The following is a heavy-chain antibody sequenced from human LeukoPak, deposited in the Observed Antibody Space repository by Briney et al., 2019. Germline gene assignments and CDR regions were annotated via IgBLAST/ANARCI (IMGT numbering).Heavy chain of an antibody. CDR1: GFTFSSYG. CDR3: AKDGPGGDYDILTGYYGPNAFDI. J-gene: IGHJ3*02. V-gene: IGHV3-30*18. Sequence: GGSLRLSCAASGFTFSSYGMHWVRQAPGKGLEWVAVISYDGSNKYYADSVKGRFTISRDNSKNTLYLQMNSLRAEDTAVYYCAKDGPGGDYDILTGYYGPNAFDIWGQGTMVTVSS. D-gene: IGHD3-9*01. CDR2: ISYDGSNK.